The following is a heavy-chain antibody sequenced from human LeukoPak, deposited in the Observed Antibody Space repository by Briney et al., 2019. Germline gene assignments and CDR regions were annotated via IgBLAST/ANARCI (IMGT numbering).Heavy chain of an antibody. CDR1: GFTFDDYA. CDR3: AKLRSSGWSYYYYYVDV. J-gene: IGHJ6*03. D-gene: IGHD6-19*01. CDR2: ISGDGGST. V-gene: IGHV3-43*02. Sequence: GGSLRLSCAASGFTFDDYAMHWVRQAPGKGLEWVSLISGDGGSTYYADSVKGRFTISRDNSKNSLYLQMNSLRTEDTALYYCAKLRSSGWSYYYYYVDVWGKGTTVTVSS.